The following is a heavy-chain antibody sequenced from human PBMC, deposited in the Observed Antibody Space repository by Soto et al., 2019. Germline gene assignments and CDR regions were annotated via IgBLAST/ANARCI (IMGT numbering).Heavy chain of an antibody. CDR1: GFTFSSYA. CDR2: ISGSGGST. Sequence: PGGSLRLSCAASGFTFSSYAMSWVRQAPGKGLEWVSAISGSGGSTYYADSVKGRFTISRDNSKNTLYLQMNSLRAEDTAVYYCANIAAAGHHYYGMDVWGQGTTVTVSS. J-gene: IGHJ6*02. CDR3: ANIAAAGHHYYGMDV. V-gene: IGHV3-23*01. D-gene: IGHD6-13*01.